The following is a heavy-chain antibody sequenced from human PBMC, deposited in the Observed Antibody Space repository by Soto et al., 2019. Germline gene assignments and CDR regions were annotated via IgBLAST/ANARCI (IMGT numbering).Heavy chain of an antibody. CDR3: ARLPRDCNKTSCYYADH. D-gene: IGHD3-3*01. CDR2: MYPGDSDT. CDR1: GYDFNTNW. Sequence: GESLKISCRGSGYDFNTNWFGWVRQLPGRGLEWVGIMYPGDSDTRYNPSLQGHVTLSVDVTVSTAFLQWRSLETSDTGMYFCARLPRDCNKTSCYYADHWGQGTQVTVPS. V-gene: IGHV5-51*01. J-gene: IGHJ4*02.